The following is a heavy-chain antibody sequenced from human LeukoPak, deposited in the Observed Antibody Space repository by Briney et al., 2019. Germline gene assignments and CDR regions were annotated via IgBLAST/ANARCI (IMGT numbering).Heavy chain of an antibody. D-gene: IGHD6-6*01. CDR2: INHSGST. CDR3: ARGLIAARRGGWFDP. V-gene: IGHV4-34*01. Sequence: SETLSLTCAVYGGSFSGYYRSWIRQPPGKGLEWIGEINHSGSTNYNPSLKSRVTISVDTSKNQFSLKLSSVTAADTAVYYCARGLIAARRGGWFDPWGQGTLVTVSS. J-gene: IGHJ5*02. CDR1: GGSFSGYY.